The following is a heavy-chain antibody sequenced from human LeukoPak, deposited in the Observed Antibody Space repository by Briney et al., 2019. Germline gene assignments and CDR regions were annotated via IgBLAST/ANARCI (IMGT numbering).Heavy chain of an antibody. Sequence: ASVKVSCKASGGTFSSYAISWVRQAPGQGLEWMGGIIPIFGTANYAQKFQGRVTITTDESTSTAYMELSSLRSEDTAVYYCARESRRAIFGVVIPPNYYYYMDVWGKGTTVTVSS. V-gene: IGHV1-69*05. CDR3: ARESRRAIFGVVIPPNYYYYMDV. CDR2: IIPIFGTA. J-gene: IGHJ6*03. D-gene: IGHD3-3*01. CDR1: GGTFSSYA.